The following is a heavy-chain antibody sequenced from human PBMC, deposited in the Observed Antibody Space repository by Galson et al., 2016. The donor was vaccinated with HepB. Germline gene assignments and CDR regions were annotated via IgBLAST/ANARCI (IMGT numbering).Heavy chain of an antibody. CDR2: IYSGGRT. J-gene: IGHJ4*02. D-gene: IGHD1-7*01. CDR1: GFTVSNNY. Sequence: SLRLSCAASGFTVSNNYMSWVRQAPGKGLEWVSVIYSGGRTYYADSVKGRFTISRDNSKNTLYLQMNSLRAEDTAAYYCARDEIAGTTGDYWGQGTLVTVSS. CDR3: ARDEIAGTTGDY. V-gene: IGHV3-53*01.